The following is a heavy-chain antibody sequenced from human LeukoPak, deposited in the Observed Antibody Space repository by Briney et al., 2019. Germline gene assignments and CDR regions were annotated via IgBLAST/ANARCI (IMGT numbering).Heavy chain of an antibody. CDR3: AKQGRIAAYNWFDP. CDR2: ISGSGGST. CDR1: GFTVSSYA. J-gene: IGHJ5*02. D-gene: IGHD6-13*01. Sequence: GASLRLSCAASGFTVSSYAMSWVRQAPGKGLEWVSAISGSGGSTYYADSVKGRFTISRDNSKNTLYLQMNSLRAEDTAVYYCAKQGRIAAYNWFDPWGQGTLVTVSS. V-gene: IGHV3-23*01.